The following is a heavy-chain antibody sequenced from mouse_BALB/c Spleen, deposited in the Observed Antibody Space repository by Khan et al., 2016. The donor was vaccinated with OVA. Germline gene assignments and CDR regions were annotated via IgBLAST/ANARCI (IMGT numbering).Heavy chain of an antibody. J-gene: IGHJ2*01. CDR3: ARVYGGDFDY. D-gene: IGHD1-1*01. Sequence: EVKLEESGPGLVKPSQSLSLTCTVTGYSITSDYAWNWIRQFPGNKLEWMGFISYSGNTHYNPSLKSRISITRDTSKNQFFLQLNSVTTEDTATYYCARVYGGDFDYWGQGTTLTVSS. CDR2: ISYSGNT. CDR1: GYSITSDYA. V-gene: IGHV3-2*02.